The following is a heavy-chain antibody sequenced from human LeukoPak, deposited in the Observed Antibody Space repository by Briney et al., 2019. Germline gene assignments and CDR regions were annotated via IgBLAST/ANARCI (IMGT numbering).Heavy chain of an antibody. CDR1: GFTFSSYE. D-gene: IGHD4-23*01. J-gene: IGHJ4*02. V-gene: IGHV3-48*03. CDR2: ISSSGSTI. CDR3: ARDVRYGGNPPL. Sequence: GGSLRLSCAASGFTFSSYEMNWVRQAPGKGLEWVSYISSSGSTIYYADSVKGRFTISRDNAKNTLYLQMNSLRAEDTAVYYCARDVRYGGNPPLWGQGTLVTVSS.